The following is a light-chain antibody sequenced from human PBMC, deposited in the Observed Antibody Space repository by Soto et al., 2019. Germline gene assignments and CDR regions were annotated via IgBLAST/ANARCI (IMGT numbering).Light chain of an antibody. V-gene: IGLV2-14*01. CDR2: EVS. Sequence: QSVLTQPASVSGSPGQSITISCTGTSSDVGGHNYVSWYQQHPGKAPKFMIYEVSNRPSGVSNRFSGSKSGNTASLTISGLQAEDETDYYCTSYTISRTLVFGGGTKLTVL. CDR1: SSDVGGHNY. CDR3: TSYTISRTLV. J-gene: IGLJ2*01.